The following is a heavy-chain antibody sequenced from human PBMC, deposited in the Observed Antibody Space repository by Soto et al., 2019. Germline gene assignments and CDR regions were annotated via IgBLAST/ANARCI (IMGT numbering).Heavy chain of an antibody. CDR2: ISGSVGST. CDR3: AKVGGLWELLLHGFDP. Sequence: VQLLESGGGLVQPGGSLRLSCAASGFTFSSYAMSWVRQAPAKGLECVSAISGSVGSTYYADSVKGRFTISRDISKNTLYRQMNRLRAEDTAVYYCAKVGGLWELLLHGFDPWGQGTLVTVSS. J-gene: IGHJ5*02. V-gene: IGHV3-23*01. CDR1: GFTFSSYA. D-gene: IGHD1-26*01.